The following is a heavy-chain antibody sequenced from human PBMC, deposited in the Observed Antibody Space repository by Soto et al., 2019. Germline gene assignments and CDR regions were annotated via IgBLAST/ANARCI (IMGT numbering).Heavy chain of an antibody. J-gene: IGHJ5*02. CDR3: ARGSIVVVVAQVPYNWFDP. Sequence: SVKVSCKASGGTFSSYAISWVRQAPGQGLEWMGGIIPIFGTANYAQKFQGRVTITADESTSTAYMELSSLRSEDTAVYCCARGSIVVVVAQVPYNWFDPWGQGTLVTVSS. D-gene: IGHD2-15*01. CDR1: GGTFSSYA. V-gene: IGHV1-69*13. CDR2: IIPIFGTA.